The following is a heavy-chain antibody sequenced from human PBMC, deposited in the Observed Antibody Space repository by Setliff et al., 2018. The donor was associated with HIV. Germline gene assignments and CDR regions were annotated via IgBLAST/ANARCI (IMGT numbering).Heavy chain of an antibody. CDR2: IYHSGST. V-gene: IGHV4-39*07. D-gene: IGHD3-10*01. Sequence: SETLSLTCTVSGGSISSSSYYWGWIRQPPGKGLEWIGEIYHSGSTNYNPSLKSRVTISVDKSKNQFSLKLSSVTAADTAVYYCARDNPSRFGDPPDAFDIWGQGTMVTVSS. CDR1: GGSISSSSYY. J-gene: IGHJ3*02. CDR3: ARDNPSRFGDPPDAFDI.